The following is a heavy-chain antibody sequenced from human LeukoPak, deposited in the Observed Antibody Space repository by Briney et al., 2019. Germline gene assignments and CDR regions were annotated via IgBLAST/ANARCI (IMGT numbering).Heavy chain of an antibody. J-gene: IGHJ4*02. CDR1: GYTFSNFA. Sequence: EGSLRLSCAASGYTFSNFAMSWVRQAPGKGLEWVSGVTDSGRSTYYADFVQGRFTIFRDNSKSTLYLQMRSLRPEDTAICYCASASPANDYWGQGTLVTVSS. V-gene: IGHV3-23*01. CDR3: ASASPANDY. CDR2: VTDSGRST.